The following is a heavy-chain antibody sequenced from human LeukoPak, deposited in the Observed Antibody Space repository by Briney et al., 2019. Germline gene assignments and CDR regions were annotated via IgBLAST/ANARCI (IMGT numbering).Heavy chain of an antibody. V-gene: IGHV4-59*13. CDR1: GGSISSNY. CDR3: ARRGITGTWYYFDY. CDR2: CHYSGNT. D-gene: IGHD1/OR15-1a*01. J-gene: IGHJ4*02. Sequence: SETLSLTCTISGGSISSNYWSWIRQPPGKGLEWIGYCHYSGNTNYNPSLKSRATISVDTSKNQFSLKLSSVTAADTAVYYCARRGITGTWYYFDYWGQGTLVTVSS.